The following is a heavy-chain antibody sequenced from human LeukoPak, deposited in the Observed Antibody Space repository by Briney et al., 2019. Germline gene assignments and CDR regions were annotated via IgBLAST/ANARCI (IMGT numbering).Heavy chain of an antibody. Sequence: ASVKVSCKASGYTFTSYDINWVRQATGQGLEWMGWMNPNSGNTGYAQKFQGRVTMTRNTSISTAYMELSSLRPEDTALYYCAKDGYYGSSSYFYYSDSWGQGTLVTVSS. D-gene: IGHD3-10*01. CDR2: MNPNSGNT. V-gene: IGHV1-8*01. J-gene: IGHJ4*02. CDR1: GYTFTSYD. CDR3: AKDGYYGSSSYFYYSDS.